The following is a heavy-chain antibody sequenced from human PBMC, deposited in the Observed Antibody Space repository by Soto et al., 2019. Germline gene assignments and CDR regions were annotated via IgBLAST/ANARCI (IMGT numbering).Heavy chain of an antibody. CDR1: GFTFSIYG. CDR3: AKEALVDTAMDTTGVDAFDI. CDR2: IWYDGSNK. V-gene: IGHV3-33*03. Sequence: QVQLVESGGGVVQPGRSLRLSCAASGFTFSIYGMHWVRQAPGKGLEWVAVIWYDGSNKYYADSVKGRFTISRDKSKNTLYLQMNSLRAEDTAVYYCAKEALVDTAMDTTGVDAFDIWGQGTMVTVSS. D-gene: IGHD5-18*01. J-gene: IGHJ3*02.